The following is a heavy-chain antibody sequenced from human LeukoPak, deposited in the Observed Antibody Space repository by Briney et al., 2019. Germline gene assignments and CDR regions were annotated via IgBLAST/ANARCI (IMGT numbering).Heavy chain of an antibody. CDR3: ARLPNQYSSYDY. J-gene: IGHJ4*02. CDR2: TSAYNGNT. V-gene: IGHV1-18*01. CDR1: GYTFTSYG. Sequence: ASVKVSCKASGYTFTSYGISWVRQAPGQGLEWMGWTSAYNGNTNYAQKLQGRVTMTTDTSTSTAYMELRSLRSDDTAVYYCARLPNQYSSYDYWGQGTLVTVSS. D-gene: IGHD6-6*01.